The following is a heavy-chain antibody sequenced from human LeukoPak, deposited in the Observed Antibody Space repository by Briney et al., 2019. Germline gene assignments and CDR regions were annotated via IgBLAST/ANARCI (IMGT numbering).Heavy chain of an antibody. V-gene: IGHV3-53*01. CDR1: GFTVSYNH. J-gene: IGHJ6*02. Sequence: PGGSLRLSCAASGFTVSYNHMNWVRHAPGKGLEWVSGITTSGSTYYADSVKGRFTISRENSNNTLYLHMDSLRAEDTAVYYCAKAPVWNYYYGLDVWGQGTTVTVSS. CDR3: AKAPVWNYYYGLDV. D-gene: IGHD2-21*01. CDR2: ITTSGST.